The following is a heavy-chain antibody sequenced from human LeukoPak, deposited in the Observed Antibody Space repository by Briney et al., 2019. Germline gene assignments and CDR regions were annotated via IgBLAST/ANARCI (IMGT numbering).Heavy chain of an antibody. CDR2: LYSGGGT. Sequence: GGSLRLSCAASGFTVSSNYMSWVRQAPGKGLEWVSVLYSGGGTYHADSVQGRFTISRDNSKNTLYLQMNSLRAEDTAVRYCARVPGGAYYFDYWGQGTLVTVSS. J-gene: IGHJ4*02. CDR1: GFTVSSNY. CDR3: ARVPGGAYYFDY. V-gene: IGHV3-53*01. D-gene: IGHD3-16*01.